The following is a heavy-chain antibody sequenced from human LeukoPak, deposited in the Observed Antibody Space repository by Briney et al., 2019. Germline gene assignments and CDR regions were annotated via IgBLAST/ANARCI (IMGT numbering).Heavy chain of an antibody. CDR1: GGTFSSYA. Sequence: SVKVSCKASGGTFSSYAISWVRQAPGQGLEWMGRIIPILGIANYAQKFQGRVTITADKSTTTAYMEPSSLRSEDTAVYYCARGYCSGGSCYFSQDFDYWGQGTLVTVSS. J-gene: IGHJ4*02. CDR2: IIPILGIA. D-gene: IGHD2-15*01. CDR3: ARGYCSGGSCYFSQDFDY. V-gene: IGHV1-69*04.